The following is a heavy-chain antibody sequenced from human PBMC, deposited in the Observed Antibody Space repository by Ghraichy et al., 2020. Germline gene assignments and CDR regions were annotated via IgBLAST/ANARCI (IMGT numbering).Heavy chain of an antibody. CDR2: INHSGST. Sequence: ESLNISCAVYGGSFSGYYWSWIRQPPGKGLEWIGEINHSGSTNYNPSLKSRVTISVDTSKNQFSLKLSSVTAADTAVYYCARGPRKPYYDILTGYYRYYYYGMDVWGQGTTVTVSS. CDR1: GGSFSGYY. CDR3: ARGPRKPYYDILTGYYRYYYYGMDV. V-gene: IGHV4-34*01. D-gene: IGHD3-9*01. J-gene: IGHJ6*02.